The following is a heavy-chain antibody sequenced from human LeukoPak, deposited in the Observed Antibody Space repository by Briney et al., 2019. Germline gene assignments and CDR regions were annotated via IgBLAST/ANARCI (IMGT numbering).Heavy chain of an antibody. Sequence: GGSLRLSCAASEFSVGSNYMTWVRQAPGKGLEWVSLIYSGGSTYYADSVKGRFTISRDNSKDTLYLQMNSLRAEDTAVYYCAKVHGSGSYDYWGQGTLVTVSS. D-gene: IGHD3-10*01. CDR3: AKVHGSGSYDY. V-gene: IGHV3-53*01. CDR2: IYSGGST. CDR1: EFSVGSNY. J-gene: IGHJ4*02.